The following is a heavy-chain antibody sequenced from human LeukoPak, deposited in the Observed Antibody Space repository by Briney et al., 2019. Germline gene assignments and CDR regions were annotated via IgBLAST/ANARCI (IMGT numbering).Heavy chain of an antibody. CDR1: GGTFSSYA. Sequence: SVKVSCKASGGTFSSYAISWVRQAPGQGLDWTGWIIHILGIANYAQKFQGRVTITADKSTSTAYMELSSLRSEDTAVYYCARRPCSGGSCYYDYWGQGTLVTVSS. CDR2: IIHILGIA. CDR3: ARRPCSGGSCYYDY. J-gene: IGHJ4*02. D-gene: IGHD2-15*01. V-gene: IGHV1-69*10.